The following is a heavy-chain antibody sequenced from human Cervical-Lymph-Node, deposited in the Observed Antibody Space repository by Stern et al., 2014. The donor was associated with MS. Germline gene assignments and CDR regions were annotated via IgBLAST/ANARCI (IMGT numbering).Heavy chain of an antibody. V-gene: IGHV4-4*02. CDR1: RGSISTSDW. CDR3: ARASYNVLTDYYMGLIDY. J-gene: IGHJ4*02. Sequence: QLQLQESGPGLVEPSETLSLTCAVSRGSISTSDWWSWVRQSPGRGLEWIGEIHHSGGTTYNPSLKSRVTISLDKATNQFFLKISSVTAADTAVYYCARASYNVLTDYYMGLIDYWGQGTLVTVSS. CDR2: IHHSGGT. D-gene: IGHD3-9*01.